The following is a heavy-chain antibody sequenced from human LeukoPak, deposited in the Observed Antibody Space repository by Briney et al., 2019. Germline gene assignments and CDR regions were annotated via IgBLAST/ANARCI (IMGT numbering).Heavy chain of an antibody. J-gene: IGHJ4*02. Sequence: GGSLRLSCAASGLTFSSYRMNWVRQAPGKGLEWVSSITGSSTSIYYADSVKGRFTISRDNAKNSLYLQMNSLRAEDTAVYYCASGGATFEFDYWGQGTLVTVSS. CDR2: ITGSSTSI. CDR3: ASGGATFEFDY. CDR1: GLTFSSYR. V-gene: IGHV3-21*01. D-gene: IGHD2-8*02.